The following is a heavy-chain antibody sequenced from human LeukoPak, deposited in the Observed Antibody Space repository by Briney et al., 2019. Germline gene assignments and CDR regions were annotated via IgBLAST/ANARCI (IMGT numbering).Heavy chain of an antibody. D-gene: IGHD6-19*01. CDR2: ISWNSGSI. Sequence: PGGSLRLSCAASGFTFDDYAKHWVRQAPGKGLEWVSGISWNSGSIGYADSVKGRFTISRDNAKNSLYLQMNSLRAEDTALYYCAKDLSRRYSSGWYVNWGQGTLVTVSS. V-gene: IGHV3-9*01. J-gene: IGHJ4*02. CDR1: GFTFDDYA. CDR3: AKDLSRRYSSGWYVN.